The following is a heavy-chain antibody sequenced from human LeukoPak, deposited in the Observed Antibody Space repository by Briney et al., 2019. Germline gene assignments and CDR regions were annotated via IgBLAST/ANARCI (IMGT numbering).Heavy chain of an antibody. J-gene: IGHJ5*02. CDR3: ARRRYYGSGSSGLAGRYNWFDP. D-gene: IGHD3-10*01. V-gene: IGHV4-39*07. CDR1: GGSISSGGYY. Sequence: SETLSLTCTVSGGSISSGGYYWSWIRQPPGKGLEWIGEINHSGSTNYNPSLKSRVTISVDTSKNQFSLKLSSVTAADTAVYYCARRRYYGSGSSGLAGRYNWFDPWGQGTLVTVSS. CDR2: INHSGST.